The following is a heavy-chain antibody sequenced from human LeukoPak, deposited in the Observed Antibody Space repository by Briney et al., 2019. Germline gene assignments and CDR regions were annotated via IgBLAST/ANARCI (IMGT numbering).Heavy chain of an antibody. CDR3: AKDGQLGGSSWFTLFFDY. Sequence: GGSLRLSCAASGFTFSSYGMHWVRQAPGKGLEWVAVISYDGSNKYYADSVKGRFTISRDNSKNTLYLQMNSLRPEDTAVYYCAKDGQLGGSSWFTLFFDYWGQGTLVTVSS. V-gene: IGHV3-30*18. CDR1: GFTFSSYG. J-gene: IGHJ4*02. CDR2: ISYDGSNK. D-gene: IGHD6-13*01.